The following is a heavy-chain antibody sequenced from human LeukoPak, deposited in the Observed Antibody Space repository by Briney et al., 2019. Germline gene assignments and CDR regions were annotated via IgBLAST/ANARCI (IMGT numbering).Heavy chain of an antibody. V-gene: IGHV3-7*01. CDR1: GFTFTSYW. D-gene: IGHD3-10*01. CDR2: IKQDGSEK. J-gene: IGHJ5*02. CDR3: AREYDLLWFGELLGGWFDP. Sequence: PGGSLRLSCAASGFTFTSYWMSWVRQAPGKGLEWVANIKQDGSEKYYVDSVKGRFTISRDNAKNSLYLQMNSLRAEDTAVYYCAREYDLLWFGELLGGWFDPWGQGTLVTVSS.